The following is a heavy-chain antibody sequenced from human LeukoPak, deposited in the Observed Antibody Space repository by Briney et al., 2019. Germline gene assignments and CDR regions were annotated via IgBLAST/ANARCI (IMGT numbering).Heavy chain of an antibody. V-gene: IGHV4-4*07. CDR2: IYTSGST. CDR3: ARDEGSSYPFDY. CDR1: GGSISGYY. J-gene: IGHJ4*02. D-gene: IGHD2-2*01. Sequence: SETLSLTCTVSGGSISGYYWSWIRQPAGEGLEWIGRIYTSGSTNYNPSLKSRVSMSIDTSKNHFSLKLTSVTAADTAVYFCARDEGSSYPFDYWGQGTLVTVSS.